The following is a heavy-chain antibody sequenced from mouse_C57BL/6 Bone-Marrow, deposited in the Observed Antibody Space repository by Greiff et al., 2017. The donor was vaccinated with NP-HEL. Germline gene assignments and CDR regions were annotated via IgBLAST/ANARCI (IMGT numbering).Heavy chain of an antibody. CDR2: IDPNSGGT. V-gene: IGHV1-72*01. CDR3: ARWNDDYDVKGFDY. Sequence: QVQLQQPGAELVKPGASVKLSCKASGYTFTSYWMHWVKQRPGRGLEWIGRIDPNSGGTKYNEKFKSKATLTVDKPSSTAYMQLSSLTSEDSAVYDCARWNDDYDVKGFDYWGQGTTLTVSS. CDR1: GYTFTSYW. D-gene: IGHD2-4*01. J-gene: IGHJ2*01.